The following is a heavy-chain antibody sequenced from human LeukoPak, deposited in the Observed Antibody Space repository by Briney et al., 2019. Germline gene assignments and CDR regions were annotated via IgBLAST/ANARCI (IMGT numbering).Heavy chain of an antibody. CDR1: GDSISSSNW. V-gene: IGHV4-4*02. CDR3: ASSGWKTGYIYY. J-gene: IGHJ4*02. Sequence: PSETLSLTCAVSGDSISSSNWRSWVRQPPGKGLEWIGEIYHSGSTNYNPSLKSRVTISVDKSKNQFSVKLSSVTAADTAVYYCASSGWKTGYIYYWGEGALVIVSS. CDR2: IYHSGST. D-gene: IGHD6-19*01.